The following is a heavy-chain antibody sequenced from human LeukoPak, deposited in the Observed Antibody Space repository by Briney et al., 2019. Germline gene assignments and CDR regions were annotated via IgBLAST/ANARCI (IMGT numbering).Heavy chain of an antibody. CDR3: AKDWSHTIFGVVRSAYYYGMDV. CDR2: IGGSGGNI. J-gene: IGHJ6*02. CDR1: RFTLSSYA. V-gene: IGHV3-23*01. D-gene: IGHD3-3*01. Sequence: GGSLRLSCAASRFTLSSYAMSWVRQAPGKGLEWVSSIGGSGGNIYYAESVKGRFTISRDSPKNILYLQMNSLRADDTAVYYCAKDWSHTIFGVVRSAYYYGMDVWGQGTTVTVSS.